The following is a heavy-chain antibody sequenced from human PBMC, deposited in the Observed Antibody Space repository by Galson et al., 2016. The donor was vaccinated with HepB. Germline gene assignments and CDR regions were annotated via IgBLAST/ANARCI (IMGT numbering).Heavy chain of an antibody. V-gene: IGHV3-72*01. CDR1: GFTFSEHY. CDR2: ARNKPKSYST. Sequence: SLRLSCAASGFTFSEHYMEWVRQAAGKGLEWVGRARNKPKSYSTAYAASVKGRFTISRDDSMNSLYLQMSSLKTEDTAAYSSVRSFQDGRGYVWDFNIWGHGTMVTIAS. CDR3: VRSFQDGRGYVWDFNI. J-gene: IGHJ3*02. D-gene: IGHD3-22*01.